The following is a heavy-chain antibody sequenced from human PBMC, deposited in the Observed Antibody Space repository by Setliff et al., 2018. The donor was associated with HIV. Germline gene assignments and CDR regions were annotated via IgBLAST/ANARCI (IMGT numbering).Heavy chain of an antibody. J-gene: IGHJ6*03. Sequence: GSLRLSCEISGFTFSNYGMHWVRQAPGKGLEWVAFIRYDGSDKYYVDSVKGRFTVSRDNAKNSLYLQMNSLRAEDTAVYYCARTGHYYYYYMDVWGKGTTVTVSS. CDR3: ARTGHYYYYYMDV. CDR1: GFTFSNYG. CDR2: IRYDGSDK. V-gene: IGHV3-30*02.